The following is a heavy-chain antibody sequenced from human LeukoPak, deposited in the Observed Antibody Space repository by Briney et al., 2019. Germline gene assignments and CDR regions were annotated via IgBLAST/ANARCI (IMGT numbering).Heavy chain of an antibody. V-gene: IGHV3-23*01. D-gene: IGHD6-19*01. Sequence: GGSLRLSCAASGFTFNYHAMSWVRQAPGKGLEWVSAVSGSGGSTYYADSVKGRFTISRDNSKNTLYLQMNSLRAEDTAVFYCAKGPLTEVAGTTWDYWGQGTLVTVSS. J-gene: IGHJ4*02. CDR2: VSGSGGST. CDR1: GFTFNYHA. CDR3: AKGPLTEVAGTTWDY.